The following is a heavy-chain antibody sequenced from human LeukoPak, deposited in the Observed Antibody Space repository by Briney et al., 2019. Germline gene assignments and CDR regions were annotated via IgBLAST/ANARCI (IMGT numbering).Heavy chain of an antibody. CDR2: IYYSGST. V-gene: IGHV4-59*08. CDR1: GGSISSYY. CDR3: ATSGYSGYDPHYYYYGMDV. Sequence: SETLSLTCTVSGGSISSYYWSWIRQPPGKGLEWIGYIYYSGSTNYNPSLKSRVTLSVDTSKNQFSLKLSSVTAADTAVYYCATSGYSGYDPHYYYYGMDVWGQGTTVTVSS. J-gene: IGHJ6*02. D-gene: IGHD5-12*01.